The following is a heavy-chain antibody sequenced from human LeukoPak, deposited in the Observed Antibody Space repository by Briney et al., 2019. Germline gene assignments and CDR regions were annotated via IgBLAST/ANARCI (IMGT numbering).Heavy chain of an antibody. Sequence: GGSLRLSCAASGFTFSSYWMSWVRQAPGKGLEWVANIKQDGSEKYYVDSVKGRFTISRDNAKNSLYLQMNSLRAEDTAVYYCARESYSGSYPTSPWRQGTLVTVSS. J-gene: IGHJ5*02. CDR1: GFTFSSYW. V-gene: IGHV3-7*01. D-gene: IGHD1-26*01. CDR2: IKQDGSEK. CDR3: ARESYSGSYPTSP.